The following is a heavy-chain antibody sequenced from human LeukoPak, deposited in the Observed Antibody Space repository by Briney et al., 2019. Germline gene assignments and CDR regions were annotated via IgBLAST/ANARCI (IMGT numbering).Heavy chain of an antibody. V-gene: IGHV3-23*01. CDR2: ISGSGGST. CDR1: GFTFSSYA. Sequence: PGVFLRLSCAASGFTFSSYAMSWVRQAPGKGLEWVAAISGSGGSTYYADSVKGRFTISRDNSKNTLYLQMNSLRAEDTAVYYCAKVDYGDLPFDYWGQGTLVTVSS. J-gene: IGHJ4*02. D-gene: IGHD4-17*01. CDR3: AKVDYGDLPFDY.